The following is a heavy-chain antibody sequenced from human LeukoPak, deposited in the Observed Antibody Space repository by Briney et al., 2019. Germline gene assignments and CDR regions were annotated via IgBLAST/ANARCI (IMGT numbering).Heavy chain of an antibody. D-gene: IGHD3-10*01. CDR3: ARGFLVRGVIMRCRFDP. CDR2: INPNSGGT. V-gene: IGHV1-2*02. Sequence: ASVKVSCKASGYTFTGYYMHWVRQAPGQGLEWMGWINPNSGGTNYAQKFQGRVTMTRDTSISTAYMELSSLRSDDTAVYYCARGFLVRGVIMRCRFDPWGQGTLVTVSS. J-gene: IGHJ5*02. CDR1: GYTFTGYY.